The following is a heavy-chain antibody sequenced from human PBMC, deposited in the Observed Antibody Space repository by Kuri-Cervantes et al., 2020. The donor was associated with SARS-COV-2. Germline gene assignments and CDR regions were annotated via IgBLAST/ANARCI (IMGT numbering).Heavy chain of an antibody. Sequence: SETLSLTCAVSGGSISSGGYSWSWIRQPPGKGLEWIGYIYHSGSTYYNPSLKSRVTISVDRSKNQFSLKLSSVTAADTAVYYCARELTFGGVIRLDPWGQGTLVTVSS. D-gene: IGHD3-16*01. CDR1: GGSISSGGYS. V-gene: IGHV4-30-2*01. J-gene: IGHJ5*02. CDR2: IYHSGST. CDR3: ARELTFGGVIRLDP.